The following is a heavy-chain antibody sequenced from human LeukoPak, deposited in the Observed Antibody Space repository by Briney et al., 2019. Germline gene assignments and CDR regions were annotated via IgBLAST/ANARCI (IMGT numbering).Heavy chain of an antibody. Sequence: GGSLRLSCAASGFTFSSYSMNWVRQAPGKGLEWVSSISSSSSYIYYADSVKGRFTISRDNAKNSLYLQMNSLRAEDTAVYYCAKEVWSAMYYFDFWGQGTLVTVSS. CDR3: AKEVWSAMYYFDF. D-gene: IGHD2-2*01. J-gene: IGHJ4*02. CDR2: ISSSSSYI. V-gene: IGHV3-21*04. CDR1: GFTFSSYS.